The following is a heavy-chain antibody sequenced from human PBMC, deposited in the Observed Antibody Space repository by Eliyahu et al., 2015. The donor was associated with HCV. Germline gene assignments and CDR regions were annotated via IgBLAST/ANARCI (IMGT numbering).Heavy chain of an antibody. V-gene: IGHV3-23*01. CDR3: ATDAVGIIRVPSGYFEN. CDR1: GFTFSSYA. CDR2: ISTGQST. Sequence: EVQLLESGGGLVQPGGSLRLSCVGSGFTFSSYALSWVRQAPEKGLQWVSAISTGQSTYYADSVKGRFTVSRDNSKNTLYLQMDSLRAEDTAIYFCATDAVGIIRVPSGYFENWGQGTLVTVSS. D-gene: IGHD6-19*01. J-gene: IGHJ1*01.